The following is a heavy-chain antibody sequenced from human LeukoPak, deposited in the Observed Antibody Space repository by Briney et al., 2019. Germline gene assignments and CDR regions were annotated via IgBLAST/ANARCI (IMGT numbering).Heavy chain of an antibody. Sequence: PSETLSLTCAVYGGSFSGYYWSWIRQPPGKGREWIGEIIHSGSTNYNPSLKSRVTISVDTSKNQFSLKLSSVTAADTAVYYCARQSGGVRNYYYYMDVWGKGTTVTVSS. CDR2: IIHSGST. CDR1: GGSFSGYY. V-gene: IGHV4-34*12. J-gene: IGHJ6*03. D-gene: IGHD2-15*01. CDR3: ARQSGGVRNYYYYMDV.